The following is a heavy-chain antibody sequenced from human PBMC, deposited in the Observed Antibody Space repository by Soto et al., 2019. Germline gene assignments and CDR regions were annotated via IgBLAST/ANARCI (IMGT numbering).Heavy chain of an antibody. CDR2: SDFSGRLT. CDR3: ANILVGQWLVPGGY. V-gene: IGHV3-23*01. Sequence: EVQILESGGDLIQPGGSLRLSCAASGFTSSMTWVRQAPGKGLEWVSASDFSGRLTYYADSVKGRFTIFRDTSVNTLFLQMNSLRTEDTAVYYCANILVGQWLVPGGYWGPGTLVTVSS. D-gene: IGHD6-19*01. J-gene: IGHJ4*02. CDR1: GFTSS.